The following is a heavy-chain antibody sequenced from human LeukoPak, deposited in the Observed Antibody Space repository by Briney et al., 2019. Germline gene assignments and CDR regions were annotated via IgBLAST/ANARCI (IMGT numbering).Heavy chain of an antibody. D-gene: IGHD6-13*01. Sequence: GGSLRLSCAASGFTFSSYAMHWVRQAPGKGLERVAVISYDGSNKYYADSVKGRFTISRDNSKNTLYLQMNSLRAEDTAVYYCARDPYSSSWYGSPLLDYWGQGTLVTVSS. CDR3: ARDPYSSSWYGSPLLDY. CDR1: GFTFSSYA. CDR2: ISYDGSNK. J-gene: IGHJ4*02. V-gene: IGHV3-30-3*01.